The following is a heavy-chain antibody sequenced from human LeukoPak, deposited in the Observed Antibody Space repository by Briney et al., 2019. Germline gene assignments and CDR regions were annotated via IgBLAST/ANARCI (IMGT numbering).Heavy chain of an antibody. CDR3: ARGLVVVPAAYEYYFDY. CDR2: IYYSGST. CDR1: GGSISSGDYY. J-gene: IGHJ4*02. V-gene: IGHV4-30-4*01. Sequence: KPSETLSLTCTVSGGSISSGDYYWSWIRQPPGKGLEWIGYIYYSGSTYYNPSLKSRVTISVDTSKNQFSLKLSSVTAADTAVYYCARGLVVVPAAYEYYFDYWGQGTLVTVSS. D-gene: IGHD2-2*01.